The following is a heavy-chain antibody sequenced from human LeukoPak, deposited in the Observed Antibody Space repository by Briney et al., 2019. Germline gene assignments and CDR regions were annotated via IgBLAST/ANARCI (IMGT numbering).Heavy chain of an antibody. CDR3: ARVYSYGFGYYYGMDV. J-gene: IGHJ6*02. CDR2: IYHSGST. D-gene: IGHD3-16*02. CDR1: GGSISSGGYS. V-gene: IGHV4-30-2*01. Sequence: TSQTLSLTCAISGGSISSGGYSWSWIRQPPGKGLEWIGYIYHSGSTYYNPSLKSRVTISVDKSKNQFSLKLNSVTAADTAVYYCARVYSYGFGYYYGMDVWGQGTTVTVSS.